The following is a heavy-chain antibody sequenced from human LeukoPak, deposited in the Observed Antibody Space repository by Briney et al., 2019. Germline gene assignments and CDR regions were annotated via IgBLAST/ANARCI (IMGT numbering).Heavy chain of an antibody. D-gene: IGHD3-22*01. V-gene: IGHV1-46*01. CDR2: INPSGGST. CDR3: ARDPRDSSGYHAYYFDY. CDR1: GYTFTSYY. Sequence: ASVKVSCKASGYTFTSYYMHWVRQAPGQGLEWMGIINPSGGSTSYAQKFQGRVTMTRDMSTSTVYMELSSLRSEDTAVYYCARDPRDSSGYHAYYFDYWGQGTLVTVSS. J-gene: IGHJ4*02.